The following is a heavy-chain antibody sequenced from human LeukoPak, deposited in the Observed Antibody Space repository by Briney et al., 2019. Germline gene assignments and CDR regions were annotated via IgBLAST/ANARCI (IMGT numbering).Heavy chain of an antibody. CDR1: GFTFSSYS. D-gene: IGHD5-24*01. CDR3: ARDSYTRDVALVDY. V-gene: IGHV3-21*01. Sequence: GGSLRLSCAASGFTFSSYSMNWVRQAPGKGLEWVSSISSSSSYIYYADSVKGRFTISRDNAKNSLYLQMYSLRAEDTAVYYCARDSYTRDVALVDYWGQGTLVTVSS. J-gene: IGHJ4*02. CDR2: ISSSSSYI.